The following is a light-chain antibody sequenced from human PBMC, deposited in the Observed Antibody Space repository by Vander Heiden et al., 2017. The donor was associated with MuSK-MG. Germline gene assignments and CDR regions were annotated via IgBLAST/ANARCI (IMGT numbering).Light chain of an antibody. CDR2: GNN. J-gene: IGLJ3*02. CDR1: SSNFGAGYD. CDR3: QSYDTSLSGWV. Sequence: QSVLTQPPSVSGAPGPRVTISCTGSSSNFGAGYDVHWYQQLPGTAPKLLIYGNNNRPSGVPDRFSGSKSGTSASLAITGLQAEDEADYYCQSYDTSLSGWVFGGGTKLTVL. V-gene: IGLV1-40*01.